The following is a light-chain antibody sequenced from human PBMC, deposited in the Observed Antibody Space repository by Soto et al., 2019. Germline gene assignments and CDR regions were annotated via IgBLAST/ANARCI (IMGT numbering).Light chain of an antibody. J-gene: IGKJ5*01. Sequence: EIVMTQSPATLSVSPGERATLSCRASQSVSSNLAWYQQKPGQAPRLLIYGASTRATGIPARFSDSGSGTEFTLPVSSLQAEVFAVYYCQQYNNWLITFGQGTLLEIK. V-gene: IGKV3-15*01. CDR2: GAS. CDR1: QSVSSN. CDR3: QQYNNWLIT.